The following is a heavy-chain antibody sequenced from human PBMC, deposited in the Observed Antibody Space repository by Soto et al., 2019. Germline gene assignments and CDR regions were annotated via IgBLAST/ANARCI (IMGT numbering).Heavy chain of an antibody. V-gene: IGHV1-18*01. CDR1: GYTFTSYG. D-gene: IGHD2-15*01. CDR2: ISAYNGNT. CDR3: ARGPLGYCSGGSCPAHWFDP. Sequence: ASVKVSCKASGYTFTSYGISWVRQAPGQGLEWMGRISAYNGNTNYAQKLQGRVTMTTDTSTSTAYMELRSLRSDDTAVYYCARGPLGYCSGGSCPAHWFDPWGQGTLVTVSS. J-gene: IGHJ5*02.